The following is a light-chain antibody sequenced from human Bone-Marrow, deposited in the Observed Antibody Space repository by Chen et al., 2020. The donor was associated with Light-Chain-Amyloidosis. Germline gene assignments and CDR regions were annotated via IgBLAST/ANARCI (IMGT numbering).Light chain of an antibody. Sequence: HSVLTQPPSTSVTPGQRVTISCSGSGSNIGSHDVFWYQQVPGKAPKLLIFKNDQRPSGVPDRFSAFKSRTAASLAIRGLRSGDEADYHCATWDGSLSGVVFGGGTKVTVL. J-gene: IGLJ2*01. CDR3: ATWDGSLSGVV. CDR1: GSNIGSHD. CDR2: KND. V-gene: IGLV1-47*01.